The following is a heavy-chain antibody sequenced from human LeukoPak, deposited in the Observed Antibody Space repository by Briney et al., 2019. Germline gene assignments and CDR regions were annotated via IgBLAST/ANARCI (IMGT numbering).Heavy chain of an antibody. D-gene: IGHD3-22*01. CDR1: GFTFSSYA. J-gene: IGHJ4*02. CDR2: ISGSGGNT. Sequence: GGSLRLSCAASGFTFSSYAMSWVRQAPGKGLEWVSAISGSGGNTYYADSVKGRFTISRDNSKNTLYLQMNSLRAEDTAVYYCAKTDYYYDSSGYYDYWGQGTLVTVSS. V-gene: IGHV3-23*01. CDR3: AKTDYYYDSSGYYDY.